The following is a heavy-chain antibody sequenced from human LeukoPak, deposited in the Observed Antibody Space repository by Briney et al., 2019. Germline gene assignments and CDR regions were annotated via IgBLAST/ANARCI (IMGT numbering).Heavy chain of an antibody. D-gene: IGHD4-17*01. J-gene: IGHJ4*02. CDR3: ARYLDGEAF. CDR2: ISSSGSYI. CDR1: GFTFSRYR. Sequence: GGSLRLSCVPSGFTFSRYRMNWVRQAPGKGLEWVSSISSSGSYIYYADSVKGRFTISRDNAKNSLYLQLNSLRVEDTALYYCARYLDGEAFWGQGTLVTVSS. V-gene: IGHV3-21*01.